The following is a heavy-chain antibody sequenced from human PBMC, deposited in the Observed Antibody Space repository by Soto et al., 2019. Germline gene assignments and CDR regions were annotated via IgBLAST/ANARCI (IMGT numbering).Heavy chain of an antibody. V-gene: IGHV5-10-1*01. CDR3: ARQARAVAGPDGAFDI. Sequence: PGESLKICCQGSGYSFTSYWIGWVRQMPGKGLEWMGRIDPSDSYTNYSPSFQGHVTISADKSISTAYLQWSSLKASDTAMYYCARQARAVAGPDGAFDIGGEGTMVTDS. CDR2: IDPSDSYT. CDR1: GYSFTSYW. D-gene: IGHD6-19*01. J-gene: IGHJ3*02.